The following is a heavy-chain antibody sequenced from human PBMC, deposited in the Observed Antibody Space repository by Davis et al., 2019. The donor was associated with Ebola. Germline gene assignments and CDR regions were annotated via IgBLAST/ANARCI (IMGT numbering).Heavy chain of an antibody. D-gene: IGHD3-3*01. CDR2: IYTSGST. Sequence: PSETLSLTCNVSGGSISSYYWSWIRQPAGKGLEWIGRIYTSGSTNYNPSLKSQVTMSVDTSKNQFSLKLSSVTAADTAVYYCASNGVDAETSAFDIWGQGTMVTVSS. CDR1: GGSISSYY. J-gene: IGHJ3*02. V-gene: IGHV4-4*07. CDR3: ASNGVDAETSAFDI.